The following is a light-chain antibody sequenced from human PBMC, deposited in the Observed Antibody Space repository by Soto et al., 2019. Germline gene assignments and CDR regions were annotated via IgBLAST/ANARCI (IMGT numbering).Light chain of an antibody. J-gene: IGLJ3*02. CDR1: SSDVGGYDY. CDR2: EVC. CDR3: CSYTTTSTFV. V-gene: IGLV2-14*01. Sequence: QSALTQPASVSGSPGQSITISCTGPSSDVGGYDYVSWYQQHPGKVPKLMIFEVCRRPSGISNRSSGSKSGNTASLTISGLQAEDEADYYCCSYTTTSTFVFGGGTKVTVL.